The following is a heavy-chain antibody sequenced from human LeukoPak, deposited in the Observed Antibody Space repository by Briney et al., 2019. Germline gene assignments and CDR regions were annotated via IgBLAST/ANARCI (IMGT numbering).Heavy chain of an antibody. CDR2: IWYNGSNK. V-gene: IGHV3-33*01. D-gene: IGHD4-17*01. CDR1: GFTFSSYG. Sequence: GGSLRLSCAASGFTFSSYGMHWVRQAPGKGLEWVAVIWYNGSNKYYADSVKGRFTISRDNSKNTLYLQMNSLRAEDTAVYYCARDSSTVTTGAGYWGQGTLVTVSS. J-gene: IGHJ4*02. CDR3: ARDSSTVTTGAGY.